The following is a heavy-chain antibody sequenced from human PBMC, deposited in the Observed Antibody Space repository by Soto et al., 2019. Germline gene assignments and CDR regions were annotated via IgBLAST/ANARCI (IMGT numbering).Heavy chain of an antibody. CDR1: GGSFSGYY. V-gene: IGHV4-34*01. D-gene: IGHD2-2*01. CDR3: ARAGYCSSTGCYRGAVDY. CDR2: INHSGST. J-gene: IGHJ4*02. Sequence: QVQLQQWGAGLLKPSGTLSLTCDVYGGSFSGYYWSWIRQPPGKGLEWSGEINHSGSTNYNPSLKSRVTMSVDTSKNQFSLQLSAVTAADTAIYYCARAGYCSSTGCYRGAVDYWGQGTLVTVSS.